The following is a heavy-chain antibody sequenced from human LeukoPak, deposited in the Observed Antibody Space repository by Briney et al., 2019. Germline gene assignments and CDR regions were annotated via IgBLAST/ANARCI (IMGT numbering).Heavy chain of an antibody. CDR3: AREGVLRGGYYRYYFDY. V-gene: IGHV1-46*01. Sequence: GASVKVSCKASGYTFTSYYMHWVRQAPGQGLEWMGIINPNGGSTSYAQKFQGRVVMTRDTSTSTVYMELTSLRSEDTAVYFCAREGVLRGGYYRYYFDYWGQGTLVTVSS. CDR1: GYTFTSYY. CDR2: INPNGGST. J-gene: IGHJ4*02. D-gene: IGHD3-3*01.